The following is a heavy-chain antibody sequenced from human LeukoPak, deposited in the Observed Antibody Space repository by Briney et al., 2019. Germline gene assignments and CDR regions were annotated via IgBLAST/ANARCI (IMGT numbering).Heavy chain of an antibody. J-gene: IGHJ6*02. D-gene: IGHD1-14*01. CDR3: AGVNRYYYGMDV. Sequence: PGGSLRLSCAASGFTFSSDWMSWVRQAPGKGLEWVANIKQDGSEKYYVDSVKGRFTISRDNAKNSLYLQMNSLRAEDTAVYYCAGVNRYYYGMDVWGQGTTVTVSS. V-gene: IGHV3-7*04. CDR2: IKQDGSEK. CDR1: GFTFSSDW.